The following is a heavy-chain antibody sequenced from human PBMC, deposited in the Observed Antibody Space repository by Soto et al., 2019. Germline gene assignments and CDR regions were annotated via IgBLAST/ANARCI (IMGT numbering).Heavy chain of an antibody. CDR2: IFSNDEK. V-gene: IGHV2-26*01. CDR3: ARMEDCSGGSCYSLDY. CDR1: GFSLSNARMG. Sequence: QVTLKESGPVLVKPTETLTLTCTVSGFSLSNARMGVSWIRQPPGKALEWLAHIFSNDEKSYSTSLKSRLTIAKNTSKSQVVLTMTNMDPVDTAKYSCARMEDCSGGSCYSLDYWVQGTLVTVSS. D-gene: IGHD2-15*01. J-gene: IGHJ4*02.